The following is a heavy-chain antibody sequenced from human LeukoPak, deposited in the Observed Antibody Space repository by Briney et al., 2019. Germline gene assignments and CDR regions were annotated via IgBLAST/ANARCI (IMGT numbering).Heavy chain of an antibody. Sequence: GGSLRLSCAASGFTFSAYWMHWVRQAPGEGLVWVSRLNTDGSDTRYADSVQGRFTTSRDNAKNTLYLQMNSLRAEDTAVYYCARSEAVAWSFDLWGRGTLVTVSS. V-gene: IGHV3-74*01. D-gene: IGHD4-23*01. CDR3: ARSEAVAWSFDL. CDR1: GFTFSAYW. J-gene: IGHJ2*01. CDR2: LNTDGSDT.